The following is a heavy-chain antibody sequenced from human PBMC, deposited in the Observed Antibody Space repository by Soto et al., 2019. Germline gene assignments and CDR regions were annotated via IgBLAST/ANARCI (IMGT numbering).Heavy chain of an antibody. J-gene: IGHJ3*02. CDR1: GGSISSNDNY. V-gene: IGHV4-39*02. CDR2: IYYTGTT. Sequence: QLQLQESGPGLVQPSETLSLTCTVSGGSISSNDNYWGWIRQPPGKGLEWIGSIYYTGTTYYNPSPKSRVSISVATSKNQCSLKLCSVTAADTAVYSWARDELSVDYGDFHAFDIWGQGTMVTVSS. D-gene: IGHD4-17*01. CDR3: ARDELSVDYGDFHAFDI.